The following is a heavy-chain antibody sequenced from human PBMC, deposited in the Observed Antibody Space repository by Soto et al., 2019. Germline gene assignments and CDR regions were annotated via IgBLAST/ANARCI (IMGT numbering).Heavy chain of an antibody. Sequence: QVQLQESGPGLVKPSQTLSLTCTVSGGSISSGGYYWSWIRQHPGKGLEWIGYIYYSGSTYYNPSLKRRVTISVDTSKNQFSLKLSSVTAADTAVYYCARYCSSTSCHGFDYWGQGTLVTVSS. V-gene: IGHV4-31*03. D-gene: IGHD2-2*01. J-gene: IGHJ4*02. CDR3: ARYCSSTSCHGFDY. CDR2: IYYSGST. CDR1: GGSISSGGYY.